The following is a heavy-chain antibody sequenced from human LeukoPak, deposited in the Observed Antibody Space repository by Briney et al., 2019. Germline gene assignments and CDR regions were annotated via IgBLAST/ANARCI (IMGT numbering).Heavy chain of an antibody. J-gene: IGHJ5*01. CDR1: GGSMSSYY. Sequence: PSETPSLTCTVSGGSMSSYYWSWIRQPPGKGLEWIAYIYYSGSTNYNPSLKSRLTISVDTPKNQFSLKLSSVTAADTAVYYCARAAVAGIWFDSWGQGTLVTVSS. D-gene: IGHD6-19*01. CDR2: IYYSGST. V-gene: IGHV4-59*01. CDR3: ARAAVAGIWFDS.